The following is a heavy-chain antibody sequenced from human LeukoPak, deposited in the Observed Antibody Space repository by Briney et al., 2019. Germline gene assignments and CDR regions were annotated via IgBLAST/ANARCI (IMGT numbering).Heavy chain of an antibody. J-gene: IGHJ6*02. CDR1: GLIFNDYS. Sequence: PGGSLRLSCAASGLIFNDYSMTWIRQAPGEGPGWGSGISWNSGSIGYADSVKGRFTISRDNAKNSLYLQMNSLRAEDTALYYCAKDLYTGRYGMDVWGQGTTVTVSS. V-gene: IGHV3-9*01. CDR2: ISWNSGSI. CDR3: AKDLYTGRYGMDV. D-gene: IGHD2-8*01.